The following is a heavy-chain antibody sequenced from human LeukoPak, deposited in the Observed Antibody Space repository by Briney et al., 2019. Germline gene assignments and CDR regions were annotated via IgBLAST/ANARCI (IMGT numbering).Heavy chain of an antibody. J-gene: IGHJ4*02. CDR3: ARDPLRYLRVGHYDY. CDR2: IDYDSSHI. CDR1: GFTFSNSA. D-gene: IGHD3-9*01. V-gene: IGHV3-21*01. Sequence: GGSLRLSCAASGFTFSNSAMNWVRQVPGKGLEWVSSIDYDSSHIYYAASVRGRFTISRDNARNSVYLQMNSLRVEDTAVYYCARDPLRYLRVGHYDYWAQGTLLAVSS.